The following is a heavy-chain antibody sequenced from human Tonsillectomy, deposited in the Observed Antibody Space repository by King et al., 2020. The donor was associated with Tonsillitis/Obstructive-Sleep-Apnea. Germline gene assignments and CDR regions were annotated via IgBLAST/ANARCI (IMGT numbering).Heavy chain of an antibody. J-gene: IGHJ4*02. CDR1: GGSISSSSYY. Sequence: HLQLQESGPGLVKPSETLSLTCSVSGGSISSSSYYWGXXRQPPGXGLXXXXXXXXRXXTXXXPSXKSRVTISVXXSKNQFSLKLSSVTAADTAVYYCAVGATSYWGQGTLVTVSS. CDR3: AVGATSY. CDR2: XXXRXXT. D-gene: IGHD1-26*01. V-gene: IGHV4-39*01.